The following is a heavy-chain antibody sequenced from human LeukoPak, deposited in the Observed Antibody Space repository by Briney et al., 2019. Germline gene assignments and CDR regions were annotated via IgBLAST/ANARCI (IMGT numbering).Heavy chain of an antibody. CDR2: MNPNSGST. J-gene: IGHJ5*02. V-gene: IGHV1-8*01. CDR1: GYTFTNYD. Sequence: GASVKVSCKASGYTFTNYDINWLRQAPGQGLEWMGWMNPNSGSTGYAPQFQGRVTMTSDTSISTAYMDLSSLRYDDTAVYYCARASAGGPENWFDPWGQGTLVTVSS. D-gene: IGHD1-14*01. CDR3: ARASAGGPENWFDP.